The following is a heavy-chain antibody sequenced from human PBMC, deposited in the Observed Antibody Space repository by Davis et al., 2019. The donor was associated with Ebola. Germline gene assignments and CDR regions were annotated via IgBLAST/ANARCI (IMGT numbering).Heavy chain of an antibody. CDR3: ARDGVVPAANYGMDV. D-gene: IGHD2-2*01. V-gene: IGHV4-59*12. Sequence: MPSESLSLTCTVSGGSISSYYSSWIRQPPGKGLEWIGYINYSGSTNYNPSLKSRVTISVDTSKNQFSLKLSSVTAADTAVYYCARDGVVPAANYGMDVWGQGTTVTVSS. J-gene: IGHJ6*02. CDR1: GGSISSYY. CDR2: INYSGST.